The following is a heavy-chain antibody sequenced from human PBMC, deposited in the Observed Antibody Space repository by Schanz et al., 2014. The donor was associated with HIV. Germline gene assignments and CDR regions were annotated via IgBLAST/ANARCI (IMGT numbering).Heavy chain of an antibody. CDR3: ARGGYYRGVGDYYVTTFDY. D-gene: IGHD2-21*01. J-gene: IGHJ3*01. CDR1: GYNFGNLD. V-gene: IGHV1-8*02. Sequence: QVQLVQSGADVKKPGASVRVSCKVSGYNFGNLDINWVRQATGQGLEWLGWMNPGSGNTGYAWKFQGRVTMTRDTSIRTAYMELSSLRSDDTAVYYCARGGYYRGVGDYYVTTFDYWGRGTKVTVSS. CDR2: MNPGSGNT.